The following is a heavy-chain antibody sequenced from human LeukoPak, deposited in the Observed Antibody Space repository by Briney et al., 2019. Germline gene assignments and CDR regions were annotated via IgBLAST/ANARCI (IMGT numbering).Heavy chain of an antibody. CDR1: GGSFSGYY. CDR3: ARGQRGLPY. D-gene: IGHD2-21*01. V-gene: IGHV4-34*01. CDR2: INHSGST. J-gene: IGHJ4*02. Sequence: PSETLSLTCAVYGGSFSGYYWSWVRQPPGKGLEWIGEINHSGSTNYNPSLKSRVTISVDTSKNQFSLKLTSVTAADTAVYYCARGQRGLPYWGQGTLVTVSS.